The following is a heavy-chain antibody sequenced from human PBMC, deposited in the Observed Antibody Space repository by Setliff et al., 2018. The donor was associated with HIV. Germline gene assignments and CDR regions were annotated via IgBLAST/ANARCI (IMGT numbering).Heavy chain of an antibody. J-gene: IGHJ3*02. CDR2: IANGINT. D-gene: IGHD1-26*01. CDR1: GFSFSNYA. CDR3: ALRQRGGLVGAGNAFDI. V-gene: IGHV3-23*01. Sequence: GGSLRLSCAASGFSFSNYAMTWVRQAPGKGLEWVSTIANGINTYYADSVRGRFTISRDNSKNTLYLQMNSLRAEDTAKYYCALRQRGGLVGAGNAFDILGQGTMVTVSS.